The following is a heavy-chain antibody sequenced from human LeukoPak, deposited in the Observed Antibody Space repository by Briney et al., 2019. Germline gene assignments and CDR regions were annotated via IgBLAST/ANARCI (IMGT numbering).Heavy chain of an antibody. V-gene: IGHV1-8*01. CDR1: GYTFTSYD. CDR2: MNPNSGNT. D-gene: IGHD6-13*01. CDR3: ARACRIRAAAANYYFDY. J-gene: IGHJ4*02. Sequence: ASVKVSCKASGYTFTSYDINWVRQATGQGLEWMGWMNPNSGNTGYAQKFQGRVTMTRNTSISTAYVELSSLRSEDTAVYYCARACRIRAAAANYYFDYWGQGTLVTVSS.